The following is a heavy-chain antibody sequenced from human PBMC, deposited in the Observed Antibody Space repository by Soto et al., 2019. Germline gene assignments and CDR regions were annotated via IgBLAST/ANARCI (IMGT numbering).Heavy chain of an antibody. D-gene: IGHD1-26*01. CDR1: GFTFRNYA. J-gene: IGHJ6*02. Sequence: DVQLLESGGGLVQPGGSLRLSCAASGFTFRNYAMSWVRQAPGKGLEWVSAISGDGGSTYYADSVTGRFTISRDNSKNTLYLQMDSLRGEDTALYYCAREPVGPDYAMDVWGQGTTVTVSS. V-gene: IGHV3-23*01. CDR3: AREPVGPDYAMDV. CDR2: ISGDGGST.